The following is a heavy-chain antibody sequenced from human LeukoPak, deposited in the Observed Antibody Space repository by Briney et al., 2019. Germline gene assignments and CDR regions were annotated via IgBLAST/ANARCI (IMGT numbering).Heavy chain of an antibody. Sequence: GGSPRLSCAASGFTFRNYGMHWVRQAPGKGLEWVAVIWYDGSNKYYADSVKGRFTISRDNSKNTLYLQMNSLRAEDTAVYYCVRDTSLYSGGYYFQLDYCGQGTLVTVSS. CDR1: GFTFRNYG. V-gene: IGHV3-33*01. J-gene: IGHJ4*02. CDR3: VRDTSLYSGGYYFQLDY. CDR2: IWYDGSNK. D-gene: IGHD3-3*01.